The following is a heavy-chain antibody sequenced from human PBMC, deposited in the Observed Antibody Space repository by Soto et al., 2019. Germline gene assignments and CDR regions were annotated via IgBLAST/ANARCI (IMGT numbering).Heavy chain of an antibody. D-gene: IGHD5-18*01. CDR2: INHSGST. Sequence: SETLSLTCAVSGGSISSGGYSWSWIRQPAGKGLEWIGDINHSGSTNYNPHLKSRVTISVDTSKNQCSLKLSSVTAADTDVYYCARGGYSYGYARYYGMDVWGQGTTVTVS. J-gene: IGHJ6*02. CDR1: GGSISSGGYS. CDR3: ARGGYSYGYARYYGMDV. V-gene: IGHV4-61*10.